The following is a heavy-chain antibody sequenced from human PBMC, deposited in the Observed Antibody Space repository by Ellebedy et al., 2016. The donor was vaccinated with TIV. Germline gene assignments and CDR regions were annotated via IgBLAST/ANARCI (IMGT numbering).Heavy chain of an antibody. V-gene: IGHV1-69*13. J-gene: IGHJ6*02. D-gene: IGHD4-17*01. CDR3: AKGDYVSKLNLYYYYGMDV. CDR2: IIPIFGTA. Sequence: SVKVSCXASGGTFSSYAISWVRQAPGQGLEWMGGIIPIFGTANYAQKFQGRVTITADESTSTAYMELSSLRSEDTAVYYCAKGDYVSKLNLYYYYGMDVWGQGTTVTVSS. CDR1: GGTFSSYA.